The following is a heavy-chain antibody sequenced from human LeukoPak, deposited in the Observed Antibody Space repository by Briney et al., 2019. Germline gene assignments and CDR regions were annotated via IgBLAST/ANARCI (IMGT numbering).Heavy chain of an antibody. CDR1: GGSISSSSYY. CDR2: IYYSRST. CDR3: ARMNYGDYVGTFDY. J-gene: IGHJ4*02. D-gene: IGHD4-17*01. V-gene: IGHV4-39*01. Sequence: SETLSLTCTVSGGSISSSSYYWGWIRQPPGKGLEWIGSIYYSRSTYYNPSLKSRVTISVDTSKNQFSLKLSSLTAADTAVYYCARMNYGDYVGTFDYWGQGTLVTVS.